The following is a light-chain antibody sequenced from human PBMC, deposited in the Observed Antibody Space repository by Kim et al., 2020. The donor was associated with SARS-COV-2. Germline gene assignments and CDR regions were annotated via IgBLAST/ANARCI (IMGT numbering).Light chain of an antibody. CDR2: ANS. V-gene: IGLV1-44*01. CDR3: ATWVDSLNGWV. CDR1: RSNIGSNT. Sequence: QSVLTQPPSASGAPGQRVAISCSGSRSNIGSNTVNWYQQLPGTAPKLLIFANSHRPSGVPDRFSGSKSGTSASLAISGLQSEDEAEYYCATWVDSLNGWVFGGGTKVTVL. J-gene: IGLJ3*02.